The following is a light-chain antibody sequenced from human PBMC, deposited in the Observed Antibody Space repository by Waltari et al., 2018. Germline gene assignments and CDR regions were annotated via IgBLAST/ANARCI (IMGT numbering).Light chain of an antibody. J-gene: IGKJ2*02. CDR1: RDITDS. CDR2: DAS. Sequence: DIQMTQSPSSLSASVGERVTITCRASRDITDSLAWYQQKPGRAPKVLLFDASSLQSGVPSRFMGSGSGTDFTLTISSLQPEDFATYYCQHYYSTPRTFGRGTTVEIK. V-gene: IGKV1-NL1*01. CDR3: QHYYSTPRT.